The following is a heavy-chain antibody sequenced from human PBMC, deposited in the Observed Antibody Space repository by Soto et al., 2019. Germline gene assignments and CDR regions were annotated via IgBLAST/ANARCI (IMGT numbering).Heavy chain of an antibody. V-gene: IGHV4-31*11. J-gene: IGHJ5*02. D-gene: IGHD4-17*01. CDR2: IDYSGST. CDR1: GGSISSGGYY. CDR3: ARGTYGDPGNWFDV. Sequence: QVQLQESGPGLVKPSQTLSLTCAVSGGSISSGGYYWSWIRQHPGNGLEWIGYIDYSGSTYYNPCLNSRVTIALDTAKNPFSLELSSVTAAVTAVYYCARGTYGDPGNWFDVWGQGTLVTVSS.